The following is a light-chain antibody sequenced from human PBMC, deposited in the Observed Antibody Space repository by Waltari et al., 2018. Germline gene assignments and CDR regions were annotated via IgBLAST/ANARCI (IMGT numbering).Light chain of an antibody. V-gene: IGKV3-15*01. CDR3: QQYNEWPPIST. J-gene: IGKJ2*01. Sequence: EIVVTQSPATLSVSPGEGATLSCRASETIKTNLAWYQHKPGQAPRLLIYDASTRATGITARFSGSGSGTEFTLTISSLQSEDFAIYFCQQYNEWPPISTFGQGTNLEIK. CDR2: DAS. CDR1: ETIKTN.